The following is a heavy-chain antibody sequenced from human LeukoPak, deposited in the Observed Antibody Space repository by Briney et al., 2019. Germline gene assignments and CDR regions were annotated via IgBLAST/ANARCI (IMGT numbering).Heavy chain of an antibody. D-gene: IGHD6-13*01. Sequence: GGSLRLSCAASGFTFDDYGMSWVRQAPGKGLEWVSGINWNGGSTGYADSVKGRFTISRDNSKNTLYLQMNSLRAEDTAVYYCARADAAAGPSEFYYYYYMDVWGKGTTVTVSS. V-gene: IGHV3-20*04. J-gene: IGHJ6*03. CDR3: ARADAAAGPSEFYYYYYMDV. CDR1: GFTFDDYG. CDR2: INWNGGST.